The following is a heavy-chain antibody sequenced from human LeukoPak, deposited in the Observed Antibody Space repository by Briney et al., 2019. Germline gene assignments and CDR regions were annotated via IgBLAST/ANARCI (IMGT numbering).Heavy chain of an antibody. CDR3: ARGSYSSSWSFDY. D-gene: IGHD6-13*01. V-gene: IGHV1-2*04. CDR2: INPNSGGT. CDR1: GYTFTGYY. J-gene: IGHJ4*02. Sequence: ASVKVSCKAPGYTFTGYYMHWVRQAPGQGLEWMGWINPNSGGTNYAQKFQGWVTMTRDTSISTAYMELSRLRSDDTAVYYCARGSYSSSWSFDYWGQGTLVTVSS.